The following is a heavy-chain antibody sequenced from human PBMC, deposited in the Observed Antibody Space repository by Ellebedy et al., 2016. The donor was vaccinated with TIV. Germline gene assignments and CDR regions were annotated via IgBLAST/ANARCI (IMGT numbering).Heavy chain of an antibody. Sequence: GGSLRLSCAASGFTVSRKYMSWVRQAPGKGLEWVSVIYSGGSTYYADSVKGRFTISRDNSKNTLYLQMNSLRAEDTAVYYCARDLRGYSSSYYYYGMDVWGQGTTVTVSS. CDR3: ARDLRGYSSSYYYYGMDV. CDR2: IYSGGST. D-gene: IGHD6-13*01. CDR1: GFTVSRKY. V-gene: IGHV3-53*05. J-gene: IGHJ6*02.